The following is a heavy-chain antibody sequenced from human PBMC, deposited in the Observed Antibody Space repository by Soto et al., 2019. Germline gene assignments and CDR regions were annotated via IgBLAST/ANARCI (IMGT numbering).Heavy chain of an antibody. Sequence: QVQLVESGGGVVQPGWSLRLSCAASGFTFSSYGIHWVRQAPGKGLEWVAVISYDGSEKYYADSVKGRFTISRDNSKNTLFLQMSSLRPDDTAVYYCARDLRGCSGGTCYSTYHYGMDVWGQGTTVTVSS. J-gene: IGHJ6*02. CDR1: GFTFSSYG. CDR2: ISYDGSEK. D-gene: IGHD2-15*01. CDR3: ARDLRGCSGGTCYSTYHYGMDV. V-gene: IGHV3-30-3*01.